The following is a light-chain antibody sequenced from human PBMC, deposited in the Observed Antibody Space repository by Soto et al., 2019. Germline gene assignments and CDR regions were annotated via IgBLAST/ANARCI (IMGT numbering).Light chain of an antibody. J-gene: IGKJ1*01. CDR1: QYISTW. Sequence: DIQMTQSPSTLSASVGDRVTITCRASQYISTWLAWYQQKPGKPPNLLIYKASDLQTGVPSRFSGSGSGTEFTLTISSLQPDDFATYYCQQYDSYPWTFGQGTKVEVK. V-gene: IGKV1-5*03. CDR2: KAS. CDR3: QQYDSYPWT.